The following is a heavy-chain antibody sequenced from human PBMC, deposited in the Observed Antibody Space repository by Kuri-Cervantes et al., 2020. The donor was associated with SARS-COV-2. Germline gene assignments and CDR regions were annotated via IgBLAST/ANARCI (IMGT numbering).Heavy chain of an antibody. J-gene: IGHJ5*02. CDR3: ARGSGIAARPSTYNWFDP. D-gene: IGHD6-6*01. CDR1: GGSISSSSYY. Sequence: SETLSLTCTVSGGSISSSSYYWGWIRQPPGKGLEWIGSIYYSGSTYYNPSLKSRVTISVDTSKNQFSLKLSSVTAADTAVYYCARGSGIAARPSTYNWFDPWSQGTLVTVSS. CDR2: IYYSGST. V-gene: IGHV4-39*01.